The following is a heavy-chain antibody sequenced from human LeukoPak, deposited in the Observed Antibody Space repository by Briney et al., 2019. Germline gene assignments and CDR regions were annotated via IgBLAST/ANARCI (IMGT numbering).Heavy chain of an antibody. Sequence: PGGSLRLSCAASGFTFSSYSMNWVRQAPGKGLEWVSAISGSGGSTYYADSVKGRFTISRDNSKNTLYLQMNSLRAEDTAVYYCARLSRGSLDDAFDIWGQGTMVTVSS. CDR2: ISGSGGST. D-gene: IGHD1-26*01. J-gene: IGHJ3*02. V-gene: IGHV3-23*01. CDR1: GFTFSSYS. CDR3: ARLSRGSLDDAFDI.